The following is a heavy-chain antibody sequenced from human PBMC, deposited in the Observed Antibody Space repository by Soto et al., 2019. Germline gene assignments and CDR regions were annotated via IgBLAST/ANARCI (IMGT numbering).Heavy chain of an antibody. D-gene: IGHD6-19*01. Sequence: QVQLVESGGGVVQPGRSLRLSCAASGFTFSSYGMHWVRQAPGKGLEWVAVISYDGSNKYYADSVKGRFTISRDNSKNPLYLQMNSLRAEDTAVYYGANNIAVAGLFDYCGQGTLVTVSS. CDR2: ISYDGSNK. CDR3: ANNIAVAGLFDY. CDR1: GFTFSSYG. V-gene: IGHV3-30*18. J-gene: IGHJ4*02.